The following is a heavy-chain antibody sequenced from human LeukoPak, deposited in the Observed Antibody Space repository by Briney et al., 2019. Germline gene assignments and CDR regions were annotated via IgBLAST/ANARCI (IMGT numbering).Heavy chain of an antibody. V-gene: IGHV4-39*01. CDR1: GVSISTTTYF. D-gene: IGHD6-13*01. CDR2: ISDSGDT. J-gene: IGHJ4*02. Sequence: SETLSLTCTVSGVSISTTTYFWGWIRQPPGKGLEWIGSISDSGDTSYNSSLMSRVTVSVDTSKNQFSLKLSPVTAPDTAVYYCAGSRWFWWGFDYWGQGTLVTVSS. CDR3: AGSRWFWWGFDY.